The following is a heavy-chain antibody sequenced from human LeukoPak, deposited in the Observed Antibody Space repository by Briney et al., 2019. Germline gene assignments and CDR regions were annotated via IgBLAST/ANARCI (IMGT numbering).Heavy chain of an antibody. CDR1: GYTFTSYG. CDR3: AFSNYYFQGNSYYMDV. D-gene: IGHD2/OR15-2a*01. CDR2: ISGYNGNT. J-gene: IGHJ6*03. V-gene: IGHV1-18*01. Sequence: GASAKVSCKASGYTFTSYGISWVRQAPGQGLEWMGWISGYNGNTNYAQNLQGRVTMTTDTSTSTVYMELRSLRSDDTAVYYCAFSNYYFQGNSYYMDVGAKGPRSPSP.